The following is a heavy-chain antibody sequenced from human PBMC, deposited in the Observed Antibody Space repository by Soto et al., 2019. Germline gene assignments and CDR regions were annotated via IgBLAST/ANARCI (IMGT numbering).Heavy chain of an antibody. CDR3: AAVAEYYYDSSGYHTGPPIGRY. D-gene: IGHD3-22*01. V-gene: IGHV1-58*01. Sequence: GASVKVSCKASGFTFTSSAVRWVRQARGQRLEWIGWIVVGSGNTNYAQKFQERVTITRDMSTSTAYMELSSLRSEDTAVYYCAAVAEYYYDSSGYHTGPPIGRYWGQGTLVTVS. CDR2: IVVGSGNT. CDR1: GFTFTSSA. J-gene: IGHJ4*02.